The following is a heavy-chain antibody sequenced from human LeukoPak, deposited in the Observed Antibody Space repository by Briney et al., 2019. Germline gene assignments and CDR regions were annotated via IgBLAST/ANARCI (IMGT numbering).Heavy chain of an antibody. CDR1: GYSFTIYY. J-gene: IGHJ6*02. CDR3: ARDRNVVVPAVIRHYYYGMDV. CDR2: INPSGGST. V-gene: IGHV1-46*01. D-gene: IGHD2-2*01. Sequence: ASVKVSCKASGYSFTIYYMHWVRQAPGQGLEWMGIINPSGGSTSYAQKFQGRVTMTRDTSTSTVYMEVSSLRFEDTAVYYCARDRNVVVPAVIRHYYYGMDVWGQGTTVTVSS.